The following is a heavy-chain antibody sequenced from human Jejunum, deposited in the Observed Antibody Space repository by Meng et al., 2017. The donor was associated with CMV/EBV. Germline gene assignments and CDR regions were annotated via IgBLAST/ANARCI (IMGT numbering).Heavy chain of an antibody. V-gene: IGHV1-18*01. CDR2: ISVYNGNT. Sequence: FTSYGISWVRQAPGQGLEWMGWISVYNGNTNYAQKLQGRVTMTTDTSTSTAYMELRSLRSDDTAVYYCAKSKWACSSTSCYAFDVWGQGTLVTVSS. J-gene: IGHJ3*01. D-gene: IGHD2-2*01. CDR1: FTSYG. CDR3: AKSKWACSSTSCYAFDV.